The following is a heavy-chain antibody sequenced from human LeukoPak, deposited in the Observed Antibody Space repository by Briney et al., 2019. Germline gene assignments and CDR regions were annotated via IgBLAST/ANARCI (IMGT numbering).Heavy chain of an antibody. V-gene: IGHV4-34*01. CDR2: INHSGST. D-gene: IGHD5-12*01. CDR1: GGSFSGYY. Sequence: PSETLSLTCAVYGGSFSGYYWSWIRQPPGKGLEWIGEINHSGSTNYNPSLKSRVTISVDTSKNQFSLKLSSVTAADTAVYYCARTALGYSGYAFDYWGQGTLVTVSS. J-gene: IGHJ4*02. CDR3: ARTALGYSGYAFDY.